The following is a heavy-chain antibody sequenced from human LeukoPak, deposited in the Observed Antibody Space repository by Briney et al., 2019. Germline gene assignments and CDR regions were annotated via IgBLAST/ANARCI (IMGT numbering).Heavy chain of an antibody. D-gene: IGHD4-17*01. CDR1: GGSISSGDYY. V-gene: IGHV4-30-4*01. CDR2: IYYSGST. Sequence: SETLSLTCTVSGGSISSGDYYWSWIRQPPGKGLEWIGYIYYSGSTYYNPSLKSRVTISVDTSKNQFSLKLSSVTAADTAVYYCARAPFDDYGDYGDWFDPWGQGTLVTVSS. J-gene: IGHJ5*02. CDR3: ARAPFDDYGDYGDWFDP.